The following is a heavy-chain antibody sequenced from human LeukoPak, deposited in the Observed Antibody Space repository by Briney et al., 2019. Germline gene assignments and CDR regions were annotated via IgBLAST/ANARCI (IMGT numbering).Heavy chain of an antibody. CDR1: GGTFSSYA. V-gene: IGHV1-69*05. CDR2: IIPIFGTA. J-gene: IGHJ4*02. CDR3: ARGTGQQQLVQGFDY. Sequence: GASVKVSCKASGGTFSSYAISWVRQAPGQGLEWMGGIIPIFGTANYAQKFQGWVTMTRDTSISTAYMELSRLRSDDTAVYYCARGTGQQQLVQGFDYWGQGTLVTVSS. D-gene: IGHD6-13*01.